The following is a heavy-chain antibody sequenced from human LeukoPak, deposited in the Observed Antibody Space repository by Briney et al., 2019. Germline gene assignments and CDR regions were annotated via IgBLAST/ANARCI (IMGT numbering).Heavy chain of an antibody. V-gene: IGHV1-2*02. J-gene: IGHJ5*02. CDR1: GYTFTGYY. CDR3: ARVRPSVVVPAAIYWFDP. D-gene: IGHD2-2*01. CDR2: INPNSGGT. Sequence: ASVKVSCKASGYTFTGYYMHWVRQAPGQGLEWMGWINPNSGGTNYAQKFQGRVTMTRDTSISTAYMELGRLRSDDTAVYYCARVRPSVVVPAAIYWFDPWGQGTLVTVSS.